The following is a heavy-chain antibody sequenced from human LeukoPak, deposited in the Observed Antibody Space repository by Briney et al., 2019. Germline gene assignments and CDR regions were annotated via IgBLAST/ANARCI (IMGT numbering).Heavy chain of an antibody. Sequence: ASVKVSCKASGYSFTNHYVHWVRQAPGHGLEWMGRISCHSGVPNYAQKFQGRVTITRDTSISTTFMELDRLTSDDTAVYFCTIDVGYSTSWYGRLDPWGQGTLVTVSS. CDR3: TIDVGYSTSWYGRLDP. D-gene: IGHD6-13*01. V-gene: IGHV1-2*06. CDR1: GYSFTNHY. CDR2: ISCHSGVP. J-gene: IGHJ5*02.